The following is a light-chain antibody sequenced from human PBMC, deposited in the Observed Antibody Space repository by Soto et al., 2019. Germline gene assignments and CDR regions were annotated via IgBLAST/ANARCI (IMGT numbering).Light chain of an antibody. CDR1: QSVGSN. CDR3: QQYTYWPT. V-gene: IGKV3-15*01. Sequence: VMTQSPATLSVSPGERVTLSCRASQSVGSNLAWYQQKPGQTPRLLIYDVSARATGVPARFSGSGSGTEFTLAISSLQFEDFAVYYCQQYTYWPTFGQGTKVDIK. J-gene: IGKJ1*01. CDR2: DVS.